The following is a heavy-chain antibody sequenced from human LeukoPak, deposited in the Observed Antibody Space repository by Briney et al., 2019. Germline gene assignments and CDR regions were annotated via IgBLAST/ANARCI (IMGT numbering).Heavy chain of an antibody. CDR2: IYNSGSA. CDR1: GGSISNYY. CDR3: AREYSSGWSRVFDY. V-gene: IGHV4-4*07. Sequence: SETLSLTCTVSGGSISNYYWSWLRQPAGKGLEWIGRIYNSGSANYNPSLTSRVTMSVDTSKRQFSLKLGSVTAADTAVFYCAREYSSGWSRVFDYWGQRTRVTVSS. D-gene: IGHD6-19*01. J-gene: IGHJ4*02.